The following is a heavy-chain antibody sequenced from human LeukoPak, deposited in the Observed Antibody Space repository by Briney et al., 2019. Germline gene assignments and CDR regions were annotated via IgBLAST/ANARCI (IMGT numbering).Heavy chain of an antibody. Sequence: PSETLSLTCIVSGGSINNHYWTWIRQTPGKGLEWIGDIHYTGTTKYNPSLKSRVTISVDTSKNQFSLKLSSVTAADTAVYYCARAQGGWPLDWFDPWGQGTLVTVSS. CDR2: IHYTGTT. CDR1: GGSINNHY. D-gene: IGHD6-19*01. V-gene: IGHV4-59*08. CDR3: ARAQGGWPLDWFDP. J-gene: IGHJ5*02.